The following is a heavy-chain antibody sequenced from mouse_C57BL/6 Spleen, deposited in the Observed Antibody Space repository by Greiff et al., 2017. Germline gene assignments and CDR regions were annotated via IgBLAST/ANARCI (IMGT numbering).Heavy chain of an antibody. CDR2: IYPGSGNT. V-gene: IGHV1-76*01. CDR3: ARRSHYYGSSVWYFDV. J-gene: IGHJ1*03. CDR1: GYTFTDYY. D-gene: IGHD1-1*01. Sequence: QVQLKESGAELVRPGASVKLSCKASGYTFTDYYINWVKQRPGQGLEWIARIYPGSGNTYYKEKFKGKATLPAEKSSSTAYMQLSRLTSEDSAVYFCARRSHYYGSSVWYFDVWGTGTTVTVSS.